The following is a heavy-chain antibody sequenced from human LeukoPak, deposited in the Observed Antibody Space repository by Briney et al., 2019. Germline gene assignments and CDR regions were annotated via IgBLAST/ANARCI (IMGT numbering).Heavy chain of an antibody. D-gene: IGHD2-2*01. J-gene: IGHJ4*02. CDR1: GGSFSGHY. CDR3: ARGRTGAAALDF. V-gene: IGHV4-34*01. Sequence: SETLSLTCAVYGGSFSGHYWTWIRQPPGKGLEWIGESAHSGSTNYNPSLKSRVTISVDTSKNQFSLKLTSVTAADTAVYHCARGRTGAAALDFWGPETLITVSS. CDR2: SAHSGST.